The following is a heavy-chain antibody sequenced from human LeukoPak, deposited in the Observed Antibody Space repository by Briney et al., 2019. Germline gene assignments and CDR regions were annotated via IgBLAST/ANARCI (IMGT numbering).Heavy chain of an antibody. CDR2: IYNSGST. V-gene: IGHV4-39*07. CDR3: ARGILRDYYDSSGFYHRGGVGY. CDR1: GGSISRSSYY. Sequence: PSETLSLTCTVSGGSISRSSYYWGWIRQPPGKGLEWIGSIYNSGSTDYNPSLKSRVTISVDMSKNQFSLRLSSVTAADTAVYFCARGILRDYYDSSGFYHRGGVGYWGQGTLVTVSS. D-gene: IGHD3-22*01. J-gene: IGHJ4*02.